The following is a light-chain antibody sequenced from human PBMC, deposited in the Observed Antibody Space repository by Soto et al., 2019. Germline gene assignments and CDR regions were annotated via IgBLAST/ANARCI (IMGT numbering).Light chain of an antibody. CDR3: QQFSSYPLT. Sequence: EIVMTHSPATLSVSPGEIATLSCRASQSVSSNLAWYQQKPGQAPRLLIYGASTRATGIPARFSGSGSGTDFTLTISRLEPEDFAVYYRQQFSSYPLTFGGGTKVDIK. V-gene: IGKV3D-15*01. J-gene: IGKJ4*01. CDR1: QSVSSN. CDR2: GAS.